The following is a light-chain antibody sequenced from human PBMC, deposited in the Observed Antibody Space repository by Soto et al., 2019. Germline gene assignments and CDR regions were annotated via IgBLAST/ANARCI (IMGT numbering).Light chain of an antibody. V-gene: IGLV2-14*01. CDR1: SSDVGAYNY. CDR3: ISYTTSSTYV. J-gene: IGLJ1*01. Sequence: QSVLTQPASVSGSPRQSIAISCTGTSSDVGAYNYVSWYQQHPAKAPKLMIYDVTNRPSWVSDRLSGSKSGNTASLTISGLQAEDEADYYCISYTTSSTYVFGSGTKVTVL. CDR2: DVT.